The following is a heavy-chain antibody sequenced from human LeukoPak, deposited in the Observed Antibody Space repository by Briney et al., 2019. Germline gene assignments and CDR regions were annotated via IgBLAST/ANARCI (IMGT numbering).Heavy chain of an antibody. CDR2: ISSSSSYI. D-gene: IGHD4-23*01. V-gene: IGHV3-21*01. J-gene: IGHJ4*02. CDR3: ARAHYGGNSGFDY. CDR1: GFTFSSYS. Sequence: GGSLRLSCAASGFTFSSYSMNWVRQAPGKGLEWVSSISSSSSYIYYADSVKGRFTISRDNAKNSLYLQMNSLRAEDTAVYYCARAHYGGNSGFDYWGQGTLVTVSS.